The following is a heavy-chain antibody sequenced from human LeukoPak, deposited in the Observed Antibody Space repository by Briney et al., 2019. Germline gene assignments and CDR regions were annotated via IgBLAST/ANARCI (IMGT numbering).Heavy chain of an antibody. D-gene: IGHD6-13*01. J-gene: IGHJ4*02. Sequence: GESLKISCKGSGYSFTSYWIGWVRQMPGKGLEWMGIIYPGDSDTRYSPSFQGQVTISADKSISTAYLQWSSLKASGTAMYYCARFVSPRIAAYYYFDYWGQGTLVTVSS. V-gene: IGHV5-51*01. CDR2: IYPGDSDT. CDR1: GYSFTSYW. CDR3: ARFVSPRIAAYYYFDY.